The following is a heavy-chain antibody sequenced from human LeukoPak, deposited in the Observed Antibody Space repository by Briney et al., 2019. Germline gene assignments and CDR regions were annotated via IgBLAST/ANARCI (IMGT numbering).Heavy chain of an antibody. CDR2: INPNSGGT. V-gene: IGHV1-2*02. D-gene: IGHD3-22*01. CDR1: GYTFTGYY. Sequence: ASVKVSCKASGYTFTGYYMHWVGQAPGQGLEWMGWINPNSGGTSYVQKFQGRVTMTRDTSISTANMELSRLTSDDTAVYYCARGNNYDSGDYYSWFDPWGQGTLVIVSS. J-gene: IGHJ5*02. CDR3: ARGNNYDSGDYYSWFDP.